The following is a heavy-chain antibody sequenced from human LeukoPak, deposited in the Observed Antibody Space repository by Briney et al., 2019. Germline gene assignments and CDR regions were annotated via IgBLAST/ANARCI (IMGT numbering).Heavy chain of an antibody. Sequence: TGGSLRLSCAASGFTLSNYAMSWVRQAPGKGLEWVSVIYSGGSTYYADSVKGRFTISRDNSKNTLYLQMNSLRAEDTAVYYCARWTYYYDSSGFDYWGQGTLVTVSS. D-gene: IGHD3-22*01. CDR2: IYSGGST. CDR3: ARWTYYYDSSGFDY. CDR1: GFTLSNYA. J-gene: IGHJ4*02. V-gene: IGHV3-53*01.